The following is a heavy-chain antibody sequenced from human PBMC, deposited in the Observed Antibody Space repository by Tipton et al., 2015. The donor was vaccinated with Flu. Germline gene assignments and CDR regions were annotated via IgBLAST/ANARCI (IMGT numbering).Heavy chain of an antibody. CDR2: LYSGGST. D-gene: IGHD1-20*01. Sequence: QLVQSGGGLIQPGGSLRLSCAASGFTVSTNYMSWVRQAPGKGLEWVSSLYSGGSTYYADSVKGRFSISRDSSKNTLYLQMNSLRAEDTAVYYCARGDNWRNVGGFDYWGQGTLVTVSS. CDR3: ARGDNWRNVGGFDY. CDR1: GFTVSTNY. J-gene: IGHJ4*02. V-gene: IGHV3-53*01.